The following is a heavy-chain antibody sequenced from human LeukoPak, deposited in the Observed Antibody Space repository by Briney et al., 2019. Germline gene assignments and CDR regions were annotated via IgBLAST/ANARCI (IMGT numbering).Heavy chain of an antibody. CDR1: GYTFTDFY. D-gene: IGHD3-9*01. V-gene: IGHV1-2*02. CDR3: ARPRYVRSPTCVDF. J-gene: IGHJ4*02. Sequence: GASVNVFCKASGYTFTDFYVHWVRQAPGQGLEWMGWINPKNGGTNYKENFQGRVTMTRDTSISTVYMELSGLRPDDTAVYYCARPRYVRSPTCVDFWGQGTLVTVSS. CDR2: INPKNGGT.